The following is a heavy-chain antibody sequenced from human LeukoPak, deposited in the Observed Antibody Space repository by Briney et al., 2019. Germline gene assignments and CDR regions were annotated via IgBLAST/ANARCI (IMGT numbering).Heavy chain of an antibody. CDR3: ANRTPSSGWFPLDY. J-gene: IGHJ4*02. CDR1: GFTFSSYA. Sequence: GGSLRLSCAASGFTFSSYAMSWVRQAPGKGLEWVSAISGSGGSTYYADSVKGQFTISRDNSKNTLYLQMNSLRAEDTAVYYCANRTPSSGWFPLDYWGQGTLVTVSS. CDR2: ISGSGGST. V-gene: IGHV3-23*01. D-gene: IGHD6-19*01.